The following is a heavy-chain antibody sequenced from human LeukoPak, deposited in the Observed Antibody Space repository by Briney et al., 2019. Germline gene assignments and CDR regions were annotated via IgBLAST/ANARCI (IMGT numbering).Heavy chain of an antibody. D-gene: IGHD6-19*01. CDR2: IYTSGST. CDR1: GGSISSYY. CDR3: ARGRAMSFESSGWYRGVFDY. Sequence: SETLSLTCTVSGGSISSYYWSWIRQPAGKGLEWIGRIYTSGSTNYNPSLKSRVTMSVDTSKNQFSLKLSSVTAADTAVYYCARGRAMSFESSGWYRGVFDYWGQGTLVTVSS. V-gene: IGHV4-4*07. J-gene: IGHJ4*02.